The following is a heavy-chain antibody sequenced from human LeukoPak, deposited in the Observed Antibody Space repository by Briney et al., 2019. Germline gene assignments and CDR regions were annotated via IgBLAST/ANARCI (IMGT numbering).Heavy chain of an antibody. Sequence: SQTLSLTCTVSGGSISSGGYYWSWIRQHPGKGLEWIGYIYYSGSTCYNPSLKSRVTISVDTSKNQFSLKLSSVTAADTAVYYCARELSYYYDSSGMANAFDIWGQGTMVTVSS. CDR3: ARELSYYYDSSGMANAFDI. D-gene: IGHD3-22*01. CDR2: IYYSGST. J-gene: IGHJ3*02. V-gene: IGHV4-31*03. CDR1: GGSISSGGYY.